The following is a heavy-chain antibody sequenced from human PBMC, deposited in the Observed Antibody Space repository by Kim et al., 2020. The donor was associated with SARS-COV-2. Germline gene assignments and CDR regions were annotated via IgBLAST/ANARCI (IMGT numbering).Heavy chain of an antibody. J-gene: IGHJ4*02. CDR2: DGKT. D-gene: IGHD4-17*01. Sequence: DGKTYDADSVKGRFTISRHDSTNTLFLQMNSLRPEDTALYYCSIYGAGFDYWGQGTQVTVSS. CDR3: SIYGAGFDY. V-gene: IGHV3-53*04.